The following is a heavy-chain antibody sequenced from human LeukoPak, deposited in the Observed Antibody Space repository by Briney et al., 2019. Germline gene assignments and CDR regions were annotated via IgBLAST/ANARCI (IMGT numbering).Heavy chain of an antibody. V-gene: IGHV1-18*01. CDR3: ARTGHYQFDS. D-gene: IGHD3-9*01. J-gene: IGHJ4*02. CDR2: VSIYNDNT. Sequence: ASVKVSCKASGYSFTDYDFSWVRQAPGQGLEWLGWVSIYNDNTNYAREFQDRITMTTDISTSTAYMGLKSLTSDDTAVYFCARTGHYQFDSWGQGTLVTVSS. CDR1: GYSFTDYD.